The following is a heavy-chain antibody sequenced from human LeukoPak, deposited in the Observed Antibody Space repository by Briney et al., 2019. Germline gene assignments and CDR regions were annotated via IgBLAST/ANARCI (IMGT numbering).Heavy chain of an antibody. CDR3: ARDGTNDYGDYGMSPGAFDI. Sequence: PGRSLRLYCAASGFTFSSYAMHWVRQAPGKGLEWVAVISYDGSNKYYADSVKGRFTISRDNSKNTLYLQMNSLRAEDTAVYYCARDGTNDYGDYGMSPGAFDIWGQGTMVTVSS. D-gene: IGHD4-17*01. V-gene: IGHV3-30*04. CDR1: GFTFSSYA. J-gene: IGHJ3*02. CDR2: ISYDGSNK.